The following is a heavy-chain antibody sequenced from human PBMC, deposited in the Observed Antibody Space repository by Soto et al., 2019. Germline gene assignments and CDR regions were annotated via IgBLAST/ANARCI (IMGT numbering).Heavy chain of an antibody. CDR3: TSILLGSDYYYYYGMDV. CDR1: GFTFSGSA. Sequence: PGGSLRLSCAASGFTFSGSAMHWVRQASGKGLEWVGRIRSKANSYATAYAASVKGRFTISRDDSKNTAYLQMNSLKTEDTAVYYCTSILLGSDYYYYYGMDVWGQGXTVTV. D-gene: IGHD2-8*02. CDR2: IRSKANSYAT. V-gene: IGHV3-73*01. J-gene: IGHJ6*02.